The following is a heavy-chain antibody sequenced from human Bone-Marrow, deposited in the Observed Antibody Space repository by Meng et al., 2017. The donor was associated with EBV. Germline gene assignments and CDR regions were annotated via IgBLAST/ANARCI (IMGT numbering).Heavy chain of an antibody. D-gene: IGHD6-6*01. CDR2: ISAYNGNT. CDR3: ATAIAARPWAFDI. V-gene: IGHV1-18*01. Sequence: HDQLGHVGDEGKKPGASVKVACKASGYTFTSYGISWVRQASGQGLEWMGWISAYNGNTNYAQKLQGRVTMTTDTSTSTAYMELRSLRSDDTAVYYCATAIAARPWAFDIWGQGTMVTVSS. J-gene: IGHJ3*02. CDR1: GYTFTSYG.